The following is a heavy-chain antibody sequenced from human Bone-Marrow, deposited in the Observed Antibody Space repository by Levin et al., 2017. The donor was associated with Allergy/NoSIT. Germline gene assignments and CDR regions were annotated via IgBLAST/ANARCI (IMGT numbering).Heavy chain of an antibody. CDR1: GYTFTGYY. CDR2: INPNSGGT. D-gene: IGHD2-2*01. CDR3: ARVFPMHDAFDI. J-gene: IGHJ3*02. Sequence: ASVKVSCKASGYTFTGYYMHWVRQAPGQGLEWMGRINPNSGGTNYAQKFQGRVTMTRDTSISTAYMELSRLRSDDTAVYYCARVFPMHDAFDIWGQGTMVTVSS. V-gene: IGHV1-2*06.